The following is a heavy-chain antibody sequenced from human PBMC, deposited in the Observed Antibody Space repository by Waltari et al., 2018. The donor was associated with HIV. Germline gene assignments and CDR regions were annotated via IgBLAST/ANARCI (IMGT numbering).Heavy chain of an antibody. CDR2: ITSGSDVI. Sequence: EGQVQESGGGFIQPGGSLGLSCAASGFSFSRRTMNWVRQVPGKGLEWISYITSGSDVIYYADSVKGRFTISRDNAASSLYLQMNSLRGEDTAVYYCARDFRDFSGNWGFDSWGQGTLVTVSS. CDR3: ARDFRDFSGNWGFDS. V-gene: IGHV3-48*01. CDR1: GFSFSRRT. D-gene: IGHD3-10*01. J-gene: IGHJ4*02.